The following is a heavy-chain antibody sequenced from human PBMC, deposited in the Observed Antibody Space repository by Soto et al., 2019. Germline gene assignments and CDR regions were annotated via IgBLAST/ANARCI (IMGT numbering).Heavy chain of an antibody. V-gene: IGHV3-23*01. Sequence: GGSLRLSCAASGFTFSSYAMSWVRQAPGKGLEWVSAISGSGGSTYYADSVKGRFTISRDNSKNTLYLQMNSLRAEDTAVYYCAKCGGPLRFLEWLNTYHYYYYYMDVWGKGTTVTVSS. CDR3: AKCGGPLRFLEWLNTYHYYYYYMDV. CDR1: GFTFSSYA. D-gene: IGHD3-3*01. CDR2: ISGSGGST. J-gene: IGHJ6*03.